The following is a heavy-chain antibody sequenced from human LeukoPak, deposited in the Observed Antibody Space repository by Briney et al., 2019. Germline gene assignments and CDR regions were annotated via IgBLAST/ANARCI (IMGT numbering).Heavy chain of an antibody. Sequence: SETLSLTCTVSGGSISSDYWSWIRQPPGKGLEWIGEINHSGSTNYNPSLKSRVTISVDTSKNQFSLKLSSVTAADTAVYYCARNSADGSFDFDYWGQGTLVTVSS. CDR3: ARNSADGSFDFDY. D-gene: IGHD1-26*01. CDR1: GGSISSDY. V-gene: IGHV4-34*01. J-gene: IGHJ4*02. CDR2: INHSGST.